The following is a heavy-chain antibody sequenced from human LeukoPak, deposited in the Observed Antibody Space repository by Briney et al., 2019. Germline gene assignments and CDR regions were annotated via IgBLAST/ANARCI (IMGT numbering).Heavy chain of an antibody. CDR1: GYTFTGYY. CDR3: ARDGTTMVRGVMSASFDP. D-gene: IGHD3-10*01. J-gene: IGHJ5*02. Sequence: ASVKVSCKASGYTFTGYYMHWVRQAPGQGLEWMGWINPNSGGTNYAQKFQGRVTMTTDTSTSTAYMELRSLRSDDTAVYYCARDGTTMVRGVMSASFDPWGQGTLVTVSS. CDR2: INPNSGGT. V-gene: IGHV1-2*02.